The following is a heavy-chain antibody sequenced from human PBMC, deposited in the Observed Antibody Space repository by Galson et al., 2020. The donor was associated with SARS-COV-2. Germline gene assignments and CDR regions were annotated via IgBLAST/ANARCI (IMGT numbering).Heavy chain of an antibody. Sequence: ASVKVSCKASGYTFTSYDINWVRQATGQGLEWMGWMNPNSGNTGYAQKFQGRVTMTRNTSISTAYMELSSLRSEDTAVYYCARWSSSWHSKPYYYYYGMDVWGQGTTVTVSS. CDR3: ARWSSSWHSKPYYYYYGMDV. J-gene: IGHJ6*02. D-gene: IGHD6-13*01. V-gene: IGHV1-8*01. CDR2: MNPNSGNT. CDR1: GYTFTSYD.